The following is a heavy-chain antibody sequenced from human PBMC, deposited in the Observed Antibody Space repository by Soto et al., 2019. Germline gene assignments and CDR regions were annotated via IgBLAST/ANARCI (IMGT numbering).Heavy chain of an antibody. J-gene: IGHJ4*02. CDR2: ISYDGSKK. D-gene: IGHD3-22*01. CDR1: GFTSSSYV. Sequence: QVQLVESGGGVVHPGRSLRLSCEVSGFTSSSYVMHWVRQAPGKGLEWGALISYDGSKKNYADSVKGRFTISRDNSKNMMYLQMNSLRPEETAVYYCARGVFYYYGSSGYSPDYWGQGTLVTVSS. V-gene: IGHV3-30-3*01. CDR3: ARGVFYYYGSSGYSPDY.